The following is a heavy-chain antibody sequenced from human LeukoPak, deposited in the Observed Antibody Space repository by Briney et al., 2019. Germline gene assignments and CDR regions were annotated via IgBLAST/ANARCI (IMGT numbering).Heavy chain of an antibody. V-gene: IGHV3-23*01. CDR3: AKTMSSVWLFDY. CDR2: ISGSGGST. CDR1: GFTFISYA. J-gene: IGHJ4*02. Sequence: GGSLRLSCAASGFTFISYAMSWVRLAPGKGLEWVSAISGSGGSTYYADSVKGRFTISRDNSKNTLYLQMNSLRAEDTAVYYCAKTMSSVWLFDYWGQGTLVTVSS. D-gene: IGHD6-19*01.